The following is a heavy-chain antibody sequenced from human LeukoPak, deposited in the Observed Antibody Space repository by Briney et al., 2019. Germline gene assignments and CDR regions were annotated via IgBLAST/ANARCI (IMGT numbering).Heavy chain of an antibody. D-gene: IGHD6-13*01. Sequence: GGSLRLSCAASGFTVSSNYMSWVRQAPGKGLEWVSIIYTGGTTNYADSVKGRFTISRDTSKNTLYLQMKSLRAGDTAVYYCARGGISDSWSEGPFDIWGQGTMVTVSS. CDR1: GFTVSSNY. CDR2: IYTGGTT. J-gene: IGHJ3*02. CDR3: ARGGISDSWSEGPFDI. V-gene: IGHV3-66*02.